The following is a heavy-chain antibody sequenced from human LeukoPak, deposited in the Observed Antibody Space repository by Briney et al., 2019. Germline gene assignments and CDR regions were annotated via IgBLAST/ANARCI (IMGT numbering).Heavy chain of an antibody. V-gene: IGHV4-34*01. D-gene: IGHD4-11*01. J-gene: IGHJ4*02. CDR3: ARASNSRWDY. CDR2: INHSGST. CDR1: GFTFSSYA. Sequence: GSLRLSCAASGFTFSSYAMSWVRQPPGKGLEWIGEINHSGSTNYNPSLKSRVTISVDTSKNQFSLKLSSVTAADTAVYYCARASNSRWDYWGQGTLVTVSS.